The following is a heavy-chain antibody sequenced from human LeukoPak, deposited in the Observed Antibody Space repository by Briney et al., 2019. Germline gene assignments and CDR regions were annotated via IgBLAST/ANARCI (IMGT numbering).Heavy chain of an antibody. CDR3: ARGNAIRYCSGGSCHPFDY. J-gene: IGHJ4*02. CDR2: INPNSGGT. V-gene: IGHV1-2*02. Sequence: ASVKVSCKASGYTFTGYYMHWERQAPGQGLEWMGWINPNSGGTNYAQKFQGRVTMTRDTSISTAYMELSRLRSDDTAVYYCARGNAIRYCSGGSCHPFDYWGQGTLVTVSS. CDR1: GYTFTGYY. D-gene: IGHD2-15*01.